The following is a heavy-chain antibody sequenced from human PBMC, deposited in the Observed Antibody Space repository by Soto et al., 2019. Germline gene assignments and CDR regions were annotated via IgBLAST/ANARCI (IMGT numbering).Heavy chain of an antibody. J-gene: IGHJ6*03. D-gene: IGHD2-2*01. CDR2: LYYSGST. CDR3: ARLGYCTSTRCSSSPYYYMDV. V-gene: IGHV4-39*01. CDR1: GGSISNTSFH. Sequence: QLQLQESGPGLVKPSETLSLTCSVSGGSISNTSFHWGWIRQPPGKGLEGIGSLYYSGSTYYNPSFESRVAISVDSSKNQFSLKLTSVTAADTAVYYCARLGYCTSTRCSSSPYYYMDVWGRGTTVTVSS.